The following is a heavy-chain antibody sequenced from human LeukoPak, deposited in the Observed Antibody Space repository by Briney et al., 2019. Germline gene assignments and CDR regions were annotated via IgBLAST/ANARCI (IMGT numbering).Heavy chain of an antibody. Sequence: SETLSLTCTVSGGSISSYYWNWIRQPPGKGLEWIGYIYYSGRTNYNLSLKSRGTISVDTSKNDLSLKLSSVTAADTAVYYCARLGDQQQLVLTSYYGMDVWGQGTTVTVSS. CDR2: IYYSGRT. J-gene: IGHJ6*02. CDR1: GGSISSYY. CDR3: ARLGDQQQLVLTSYYGMDV. V-gene: IGHV4-59*01. D-gene: IGHD6-13*01.